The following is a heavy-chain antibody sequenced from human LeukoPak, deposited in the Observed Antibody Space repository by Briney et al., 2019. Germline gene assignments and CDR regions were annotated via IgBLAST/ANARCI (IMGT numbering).Heavy chain of an antibody. CDR3: ARGAHYYGSGSYIPYDYYYYIDV. D-gene: IGHD3-10*01. CDR1: GGLISRYY. Sequence: SETLSLTCTVSGGLISRYYWRWTRQPPGEGREWIGYNYYSGSPNYNPSLKSRVTISVDTSTNQFSLTLSSVTAADTAVYYCARGAHYYGSGSYIPYDYYYYIDVWGKGTTVTVSS. V-gene: IGHV4-59*01. J-gene: IGHJ6*03. CDR2: NYYSGSP.